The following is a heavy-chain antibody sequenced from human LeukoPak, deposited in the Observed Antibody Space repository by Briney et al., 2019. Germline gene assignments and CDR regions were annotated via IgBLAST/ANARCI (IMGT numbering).Heavy chain of an antibody. V-gene: IGHV3-23*01. CDR1: GFTFSSFP. J-gene: IGHJ4*02. Sequence: PGGSLRLSCAASGFTFSSFPMSWVRQAPGKGLEWVSGISGSDGTTYYAVSVKGRFTISRDNSKNTMYVQMNSLRAEDTAVYYCAKAKGPYCSGGSCPAPFDYWGQGTLVTVSS. D-gene: IGHD2-15*01. CDR3: AKAKGPYCSGGSCPAPFDY. CDR2: ISGSDGTT.